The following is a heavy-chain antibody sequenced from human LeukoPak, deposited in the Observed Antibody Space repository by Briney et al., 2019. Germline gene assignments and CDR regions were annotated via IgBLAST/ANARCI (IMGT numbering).Heavy chain of an antibody. CDR1: GGSISSYY. V-gene: IGHV4-4*07. CDR2: IYTSGSA. Sequence: SETLSLTCTVSGGSISSYYWSWIRQPAWKGLEWIGRIYTSGSANYNPSLKSRVTVSVDTSKNQISLNLTSVTAADTAVYYCARGPSWGSAYFDYWGQGTLVTVSS. D-gene: IGHD7-27*01. J-gene: IGHJ4*02. CDR3: ARGPSWGSAYFDY.